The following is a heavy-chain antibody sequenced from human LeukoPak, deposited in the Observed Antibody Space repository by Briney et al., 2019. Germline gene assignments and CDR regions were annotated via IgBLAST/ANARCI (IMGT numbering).Heavy chain of an antibody. CDR1: GDSISGYY. D-gene: IGHD5-18*01. V-gene: IGHV4-4*07. CDR2: ISTSGST. Sequence: SETLSLTCAVSGDSISGYYWSWIRQPAGKGLEWIGRISTSGSTNYNPSLKSRVTMSVDTSKNQFSLKLSSVTAAGTAVYYCAREGTDIVKFDYSGQGNLVTVSS. J-gene: IGHJ4*02. CDR3: AREGTDIVKFDY.